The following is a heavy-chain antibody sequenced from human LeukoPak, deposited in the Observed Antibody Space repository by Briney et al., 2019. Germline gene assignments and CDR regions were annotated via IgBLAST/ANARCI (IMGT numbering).Heavy chain of an antibody. D-gene: IGHD3-9*01. V-gene: IGHV1-24*01. CDR3: ARARLSYYDILTGYYPLYYYFDY. CDR1: GYTLTELS. Sequence: ASVKVSCKVSGYTLTELSMHWVRQAPGKGLEWMGGFDPEDGETIYAQNFQGRVTMTRDMSTSTVYMELSSLKSDDTAVYYCARARLSYYDILTGYYPLYYYFDYWGQGTLVTVSS. J-gene: IGHJ4*02. CDR2: FDPEDGET.